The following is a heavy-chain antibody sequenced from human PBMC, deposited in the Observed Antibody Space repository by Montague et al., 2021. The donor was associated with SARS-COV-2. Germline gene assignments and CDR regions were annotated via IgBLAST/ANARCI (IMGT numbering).Heavy chain of an antibody. CDR3: ARRRDRSTVVSRAVFDL. CDR1: SDSISSRSYS. D-gene: IGHD4-23*01. V-gene: IGHV4-39*01. CDR2: ICYGGST. J-gene: IGHJ4*02. Sequence: SETLSLTCSVSSDSISSRSYSWAWIRQSPGKGLEWIGNICYGGSTYYTPSLRSRVVMSAETSKSQFSLKLYSVTAADTSIYYCARRRDRSTVVSRAVFDLWGQGTMVTVSS.